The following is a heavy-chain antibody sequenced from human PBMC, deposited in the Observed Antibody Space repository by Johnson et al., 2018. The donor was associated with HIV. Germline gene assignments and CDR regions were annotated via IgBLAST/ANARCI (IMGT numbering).Heavy chain of an antibody. J-gene: IGHJ3*02. D-gene: IGHD3-3*01. V-gene: IGHV3-30*04. CDR3: ARGAPWSGSDAFDI. CDR2: ISYDGSNK. Sequence: QMLLVESGGGVVQPGQSLRLSCAASGFTVSSNEMSWVRQAPGKGLEWVAVISYDGSNKYYADSVKGRFTISRDNAKNSLYLQMNSLRAEDTALYYCARGAPWSGSDAFDIWGQGTMVTVSS. CDR1: GFTVSSNE.